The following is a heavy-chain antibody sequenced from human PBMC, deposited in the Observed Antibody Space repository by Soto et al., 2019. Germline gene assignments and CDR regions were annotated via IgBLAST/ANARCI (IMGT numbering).Heavy chain of an antibody. CDR1: GFSFENYG. J-gene: IGHJ4*02. Sequence: GGSLRLSCAASGFSFENYGMSWVRQAPGKGLEWVSIISARGDSAYYADSVKGRFTISGDNSKNVLFLQMNSLRADETPVYSCAKDYAGSTGKHFDLWDKRTMVT. CDR3: AKDYAGSTGKHFDL. V-gene: IGHV3-23*01. D-gene: IGHD1-1*01. CDR2: ISARGDSA.